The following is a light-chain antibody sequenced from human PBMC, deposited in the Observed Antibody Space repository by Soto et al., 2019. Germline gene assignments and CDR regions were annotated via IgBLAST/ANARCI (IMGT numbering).Light chain of an antibody. CDR1: STNIGAGYG. CDR3: AAWDDSLNGWV. V-gene: IGLV1-40*01. Sequence: QSVLTQPPSVSGAPGQTVSISCTGTSTNIGAGYGVHWYQQRPGTAPKLLIVGNTIRPSGVPDRFSGSKSGTSASLAISGLQSEDEADYYCAAWDDSLNGWVFGGGTKLTVL. J-gene: IGLJ3*02. CDR2: GNT.